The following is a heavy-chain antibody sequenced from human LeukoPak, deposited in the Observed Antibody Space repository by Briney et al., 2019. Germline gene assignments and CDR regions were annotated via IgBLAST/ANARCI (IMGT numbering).Heavy chain of an antibody. J-gene: IGHJ4*02. CDR2: VSAYNGNT. CDR1: GYTFTSHG. Sequence: GASVKVSCTASGYTFTSHGISWGRQAPGQGLEWMGWVSAYNGNTNYAQKLQGRVTMTTDTSTSTAYMELRSLRSDDTAVYYCARDRAVITIFGVLPNLEFDYWGQGTLVTVSS. CDR3: ARDRAVITIFGVLPNLEFDY. D-gene: IGHD3-3*01. V-gene: IGHV1-18*01.